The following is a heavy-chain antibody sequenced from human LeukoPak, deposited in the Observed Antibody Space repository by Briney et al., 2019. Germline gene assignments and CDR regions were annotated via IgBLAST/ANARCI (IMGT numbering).Heavy chain of an antibody. D-gene: IGHD3-10*01. CDR1: GFTVRNNY. J-gene: IGHJ4*02. V-gene: IGHV3-66*01. Sequence: GGSLRLSCAASGFTVRNNYMSWVRQAPGKGLEWVSVIYSGGSTYYADSVKGRFTISRVNSKNTLYLQMNSLRAEDTAVYFCATGERMVRGDGVDYWGQGTLVTVSS. CDR2: IYSGGST. CDR3: ATGERMVRGDGVDY.